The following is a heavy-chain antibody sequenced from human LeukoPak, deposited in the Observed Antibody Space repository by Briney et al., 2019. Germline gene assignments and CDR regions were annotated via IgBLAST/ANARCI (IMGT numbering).Heavy chain of an antibody. D-gene: IGHD2-8*01. V-gene: IGHV3-23*01. J-gene: IGHJ4*02. Sequence: GGSLRLSCAASGFTFSSYAMSWVRQAPGKGLEWVSAISGSGGSTYYADSVKGRFTISRDNSKNTLYLQMNSLRAEDTAVYYCAKDRDIVLMVYPDYFGYWGQGTLVTVSS. CDR3: AKDRDIVLMVYPDYFGY. CDR1: GFTFSSYA. CDR2: ISGSGGST.